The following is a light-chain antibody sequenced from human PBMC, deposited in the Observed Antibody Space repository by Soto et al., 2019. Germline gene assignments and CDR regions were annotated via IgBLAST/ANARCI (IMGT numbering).Light chain of an antibody. CDR1: SGHSSYA. CDR3: QTWGTGTLYV. CDR2: LNSDGSH. Sequence: QAVVTQSPSASASLGASVKLTCTLSSGHSSYAIAWHQQQPEKGPRYLMKLNSDGSHSKGDGIPDRFSGSSSGAERYLTISRLQSEDEADYYCQTWGTGTLYVFGTGTKVTVL. J-gene: IGLJ1*01. V-gene: IGLV4-69*01.